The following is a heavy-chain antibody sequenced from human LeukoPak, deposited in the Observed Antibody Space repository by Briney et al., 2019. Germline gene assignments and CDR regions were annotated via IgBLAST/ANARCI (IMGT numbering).Heavy chain of an antibody. J-gene: IGHJ4*02. D-gene: IGHD6-13*01. CDR2: ISGSGGST. Sequence: PGGSLRLSCAASGFTFSSYGMSWVRQAPGKGLEWVSAISGSGGSTYYADSVKGRFTISRDNSKNTLYLQMNSLRAEDTAVYYCAKDPGYSSSWSDYWGQGTLVTVSS. CDR3: AKDPGYSSSWSDY. V-gene: IGHV3-23*01. CDR1: GFTFSSYG.